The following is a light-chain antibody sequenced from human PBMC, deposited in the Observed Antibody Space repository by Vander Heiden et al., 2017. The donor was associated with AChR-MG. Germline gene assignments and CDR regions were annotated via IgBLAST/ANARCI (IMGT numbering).Light chain of an antibody. CDR2: WAS. J-gene: IGKJ1*01. Sequence: DIVMAQSPDSLAVSLGERATINCKSSQSVLSSSNNKNFLSWYQQKPGQPPRLLIYWASTRESGVPDRFSGSGSGTDFTLTISSLQAEDVAVYYCQQGDRAPQTFGQGTKVEIK. CDR1: QSVLSSSNNKNF. CDR3: QQGDRAPQT. V-gene: IGKV4-1*01.